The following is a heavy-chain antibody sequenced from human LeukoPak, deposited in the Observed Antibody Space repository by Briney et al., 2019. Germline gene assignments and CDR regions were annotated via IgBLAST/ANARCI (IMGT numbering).Heavy chain of an antibody. CDR2: ISYDGSNK. Sequence: GRSLRLSCAASGFTFSSYAMHWVRQAPGKGLEWVAVISYDGSNKYYADSVKGRFTISRDNSKNTLYLQMNSLRAEDTAVYYCAKGEIVVVTAYFDYWGQGTLVTVSS. J-gene: IGHJ4*02. D-gene: IGHD3-22*01. CDR3: AKGEIVVVTAYFDY. V-gene: IGHV3-30-3*01. CDR1: GFTFSSYA.